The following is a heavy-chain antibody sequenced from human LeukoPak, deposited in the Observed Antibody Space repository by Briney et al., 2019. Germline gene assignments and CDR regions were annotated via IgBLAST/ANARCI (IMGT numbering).Heavy chain of an antibody. J-gene: IGHJ4*02. CDR3: AREGAVTGVDY. CDR1: GGSISSSSYY. CDR2: IYYSGST. Sequence: SETLSLTCTVSGGSISSSSYYWGWIRQPPGKGLEWIGSIYYSGSTYYNPSLKSRVTISVDTSKNQFSLKLSSVTAADTAVYYCAREGAVTGVDYWGQGTLVTVSS. D-gene: IGHD4-17*01. V-gene: IGHV4-39*07.